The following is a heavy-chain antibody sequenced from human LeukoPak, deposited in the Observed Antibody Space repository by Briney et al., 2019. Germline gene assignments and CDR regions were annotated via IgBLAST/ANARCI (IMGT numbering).Heavy chain of an antibody. CDR1: GFTFSSYW. CDR2: ISTDGSST. CDR3: ARENYGGNSHFDY. Sequence: PGRSLRLSCAASGFTFSSYWMHWVRQAPGKGLVWVSRISTDGSSTSYADSVKGRFTISRDYAKYTLYLQMNSLRAEDTAVYYCARENYGGNSHFDYWGQGTLVTVSS. V-gene: IGHV3-74*01. J-gene: IGHJ4*02. D-gene: IGHD4-17*01.